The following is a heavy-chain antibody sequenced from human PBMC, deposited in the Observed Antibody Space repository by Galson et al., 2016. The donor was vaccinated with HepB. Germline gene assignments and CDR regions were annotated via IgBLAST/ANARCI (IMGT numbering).Heavy chain of an antibody. CDR2: MNPNSGRT. CDR3: ARGKAFDYAGFDF. V-gene: IGHV1-2*04. J-gene: IGHJ4*02. CDR1: EYTFIDYY. D-gene: IGHD4-23*01. Sequence: SVKVSCKASEYTFIDYYLHWVRQAPGQGLEWMGWMNPNSGRTMYAQKFHGWVTMTRDTSTSTAYMELSRLTFDDTAVYYCARGKAFDYAGFDFWGQGILVTFSS.